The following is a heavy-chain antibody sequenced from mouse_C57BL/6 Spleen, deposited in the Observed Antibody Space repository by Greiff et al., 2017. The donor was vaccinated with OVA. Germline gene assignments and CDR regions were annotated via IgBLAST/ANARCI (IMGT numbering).Heavy chain of an antibody. D-gene: IGHD2-1*01. CDR1: GYTFTDYY. Sequence: VQLQQSGPELVKPGASVKISCKASGYTFTDYYMNWVKQSHGKSLEWIGDINPNNGGTSYNQKFKGKATLTVDKSSSTAYMELRSLTSEDSAVYYCARGHYGNYGYFDVWGTGTTVTVSS. CDR3: ARGHYGNYGYFDV. CDR2: INPNNGGT. J-gene: IGHJ1*03. V-gene: IGHV1-26*01.